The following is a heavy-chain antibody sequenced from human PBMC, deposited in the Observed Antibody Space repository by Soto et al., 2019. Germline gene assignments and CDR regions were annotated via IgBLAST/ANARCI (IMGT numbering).Heavy chain of an antibody. CDR2: INPSGGAA. Sequence: QVQLVQSGAEVKKPGASVTVSCKASGHTFANYYIHWVRQAPGQGLEWMGKINPSGGAATYAQGFQGRVTMTLDTSATTVVLEMSSLTTDDTAVYYCAKQTVELSLGGFDPWGQGTLVTISS. J-gene: IGHJ5*02. CDR1: GHTFANYY. V-gene: IGHV1-46*01. D-gene: IGHD1-1*01. CDR3: AKQTVELSLGGFDP.